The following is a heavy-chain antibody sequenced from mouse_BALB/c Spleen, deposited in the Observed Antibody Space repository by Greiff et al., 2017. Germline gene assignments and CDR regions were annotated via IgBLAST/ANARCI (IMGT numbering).Heavy chain of an antibody. CDR3: AREILRYPAWFAY. CDR1: GYTFSSYW. J-gene: IGHJ3*01. Sequence: QVQLQQSGAELMKPGASVKISCKATGYTFSSYWIEWVKQRPGHGLEWIGEILPGSGSTNYNEKFKGKATFTADTSSNTAYMQLSSLTSEDSAVYYCAREILRYPAWFAYWGQGTLVTVSA. D-gene: IGHD1-1*01. CDR2: ILPGSGST. V-gene: IGHV1-9*01.